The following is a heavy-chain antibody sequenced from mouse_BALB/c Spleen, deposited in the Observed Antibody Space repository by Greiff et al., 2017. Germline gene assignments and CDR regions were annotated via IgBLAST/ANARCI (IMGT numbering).Heavy chain of an antibody. V-gene: IGHV2-5-1*01. CDR2: ILRGGST. CDR3: AKNLGSDYAIVY. D-gene: IGHD6-1*01. Sequence: QVQLQQSAPSLVPPSQSRSITCTVSGFSLPSYGVHWVLQSPGQGLELLGVILRGGSTDYNAAFMSILSITNDNSKSQVFFKMNSLQADDTAIYYCAKNLGSDYAIVYWVHGFSVIVSS. CDR1: GFSLPSYG. J-gene: IGHJ4*01.